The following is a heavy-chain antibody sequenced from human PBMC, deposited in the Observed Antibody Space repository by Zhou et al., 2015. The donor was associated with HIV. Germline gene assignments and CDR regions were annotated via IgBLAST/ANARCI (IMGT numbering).Heavy chain of an antibody. CDR3: ARDFEGEGIAVAGVWFDP. V-gene: IGHV1-69*01. D-gene: IGHD6-19*01. Sequence: QVQLVQSGAEVKKPGSSVKVSCKASGGTFSSYAISWVRQAPGQGLEWMGGIIPIFGTANYAQKFQGRVTITADESTSTAYMELSSLRSEDTAVYYCARDFEGEGIAVAGVWFDPWGRGNPWSPSPQ. CDR1: GGTFSSYA. CDR2: IIPIFGTA. J-gene: IGHJ5*02.